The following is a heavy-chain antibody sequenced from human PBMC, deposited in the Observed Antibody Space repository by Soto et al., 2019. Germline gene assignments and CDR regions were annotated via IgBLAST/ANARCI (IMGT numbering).Heavy chain of an antibody. J-gene: IGHJ3*02. CDR1: GFIFSTYA. Sequence: GGSLRLSCAASGFIFSTYAMNWVRQAPGKGLEWVSAISSSGDSAYYAESVRGRFTISRDNSINTLYLQMRSLRPEDTAVYYCAHPRGYGVFDAVDIWGQGTMVTVSS. CDR2: ISSSGDSA. D-gene: IGHD4-17*01. V-gene: IGHV3-23*01. CDR3: AHPRGYGVFDAVDI.